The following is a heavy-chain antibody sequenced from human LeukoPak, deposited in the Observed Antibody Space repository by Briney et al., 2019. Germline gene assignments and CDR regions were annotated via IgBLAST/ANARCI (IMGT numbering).Heavy chain of an antibody. V-gene: IGHV1-69*13. J-gene: IGHJ4*02. CDR1: GGTFSSYA. D-gene: IGHD6-13*01. Sequence: SAKVSCKASGGTFSSYAIGWVRQAPGQGLEWMGGIIPIFGTANYAQKFQGRVTITADESTSTAYMELSSLRSEDTAVYYCARKSSSWSSFDYWGEGTLVTVSS. CDR3: ARKSSSWSSFDY. CDR2: IIPIFGTA.